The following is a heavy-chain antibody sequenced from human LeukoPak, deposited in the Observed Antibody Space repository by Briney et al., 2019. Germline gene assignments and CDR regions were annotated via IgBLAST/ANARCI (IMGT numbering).Heavy chain of an antibody. CDR3: ASSRLQTLNLLDP. CDR1: GGSISSYY. V-gene: IGHV4-59*01. Sequence: SETLSLTCTVSGGSISSYYWSWIRQPPGKGLEWIGYIYYSGSTNYNPSLKSRVTISVDTSKNQFSLKLSSVTAADTAVYYCASSRLQTLNLLDPWGQGTLVTVSS. D-gene: IGHD4-11*01. CDR2: IYYSGST. J-gene: IGHJ5*02.